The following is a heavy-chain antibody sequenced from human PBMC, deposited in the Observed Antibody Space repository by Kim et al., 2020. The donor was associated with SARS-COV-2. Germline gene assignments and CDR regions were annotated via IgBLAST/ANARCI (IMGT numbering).Heavy chain of an antibody. V-gene: IGHV1-2*02. CDR2: AAT. CDR3: ARAGSGSLAI. J-gene: IGHJ3*02. Sequence: AATSYAPKLQGRVPMTRDTSISTAYMELSTLTSDDTAVYYCARAGSGSLAIWGQGTKVTVSS. D-gene: IGHD3-10*01.